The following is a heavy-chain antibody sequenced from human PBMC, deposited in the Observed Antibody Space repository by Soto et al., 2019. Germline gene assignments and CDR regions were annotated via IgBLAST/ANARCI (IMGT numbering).Heavy chain of an antibody. V-gene: IGHV3-33*01. Sequence: QVQLVESGGGVVQPGRSLRLSCAASGFTFSSYGMHWVRQAPGKGLEWVAVIWYDGSNKYYADSVKGRFTISRDNSKNTLYLQMNSLRAEDMAVYYCARGLGIAANGFDPWGQGTLVTVSS. CDR2: IWYDGSNK. J-gene: IGHJ5*02. CDR3: ARGLGIAANGFDP. D-gene: IGHD6-13*01. CDR1: GFTFSSYG.